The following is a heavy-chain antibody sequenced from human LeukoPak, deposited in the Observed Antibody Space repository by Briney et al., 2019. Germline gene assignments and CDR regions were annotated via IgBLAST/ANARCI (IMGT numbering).Heavy chain of an antibody. D-gene: IGHD6-13*01. J-gene: IGHJ6*03. CDR1: GGTFSSYA. V-gene: IGHV1-69*05. CDR3: ARMENSSSWYGGYYYYYMDV. Sequence: SVKVSCKASGGTFSSYAISWVRQAPGQGLEWMGGIIPIFGTANYAQKFQGRVTITTDESTSTAYMELSSLRSEDTAVYYCARMENSSSWYGGYYYYYMDVWGKGTTVTVSS. CDR2: IIPIFGTA.